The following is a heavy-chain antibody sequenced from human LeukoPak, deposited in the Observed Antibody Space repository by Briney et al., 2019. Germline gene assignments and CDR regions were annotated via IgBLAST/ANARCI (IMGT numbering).Heavy chain of an antibody. V-gene: IGHV1-69*01. Sequence: ASVKVSCKASGGTFSSYAISWVRQAPGQGLEWMGGIIPIFGTANYAQKFQGRVTITADESTSTAYMELSSLRSEDTAVYYCARDRNDYGDYGWFDPWGQGTLVTVSS. CDR3: ARDRNDYGDYGWFDP. CDR1: GGTFSSYA. J-gene: IGHJ5*02. CDR2: IIPIFGTA. D-gene: IGHD4-17*01.